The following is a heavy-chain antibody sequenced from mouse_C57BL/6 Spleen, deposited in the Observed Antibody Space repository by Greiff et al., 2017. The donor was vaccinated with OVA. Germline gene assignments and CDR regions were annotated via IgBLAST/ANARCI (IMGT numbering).Heavy chain of an antibody. V-gene: IGHV3-6*01. CDR3: ARENWDSFAY. CDR1: GYSITSGYY. Sequence: EVQRVESGPGLVKPSQSLSLTCSVTGYSITSGYYWNWIRQFPGNKLEWMGYISYDGSNNYNPSLKNRISITRDTSKNQFFLKLNSVTTEDTATYYCARENWDSFAYWGQGTLVTVSA. J-gene: IGHJ3*01. D-gene: IGHD4-1*01. CDR2: ISYDGSN.